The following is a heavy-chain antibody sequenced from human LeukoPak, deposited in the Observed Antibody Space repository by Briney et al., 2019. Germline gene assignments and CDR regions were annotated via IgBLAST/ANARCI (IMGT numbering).Heavy chain of an antibody. J-gene: IGHJ4*02. CDR3: AKDNYDFWSGYDY. D-gene: IGHD3-3*01. V-gene: IGHV3-23*01. CDR2: ISGSGGST. CDR1: GLTLSSYA. Sequence: GGSLRLSCAASGLTLSSYAMSWVRQAPGKGLEWVSAISGSGGSTYYADSVKGRFTISRDNSKNTLYLQMNSLRAEDTAVYYCAKDNYDFWSGYDYWGQGTLVTVSS.